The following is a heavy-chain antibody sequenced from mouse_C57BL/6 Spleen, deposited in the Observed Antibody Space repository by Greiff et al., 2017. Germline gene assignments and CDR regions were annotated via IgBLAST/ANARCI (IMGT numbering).Heavy chain of an antibody. CDR1: GYTFTSYW. CDR3: AKTIACYDSGFYWDFGG. J-gene: IGHJ1*03. V-gene: IGHV1-52*01. D-gene: IGHD1-1*01. CDR2: IDPSDGDT. Sequence: QVQLQQPGAELVRPGSSVKLSCKASGYTFTSYWMHWVKQRPIQGLEWIGNIDPSDGDTHYNQKFKDKAKLTVDKSSSTAYMQLSSLTSDDSSVYYGAKTIACYDSGFYWDFGGWGTGTTVTVSS.